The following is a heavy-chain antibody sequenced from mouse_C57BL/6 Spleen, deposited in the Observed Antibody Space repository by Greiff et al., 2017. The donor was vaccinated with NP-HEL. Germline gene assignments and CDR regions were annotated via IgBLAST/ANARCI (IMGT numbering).Heavy chain of an antibody. Sequence: VQLQQSGAELVRPGASVKLSCKASGYTFTDYYINWVKQRPGQGLEWIARIYPGSGNTYYNEKFKGKATLTAEKSSSTAYMQLSSLTSEDSAVYFCARREIYGNYVFAYWGQGTLVTVSA. CDR1: GYTFTDYY. J-gene: IGHJ3*01. D-gene: IGHD2-1*01. CDR2: IYPGSGNT. CDR3: ARREIYGNYVFAY. V-gene: IGHV1-76*01.